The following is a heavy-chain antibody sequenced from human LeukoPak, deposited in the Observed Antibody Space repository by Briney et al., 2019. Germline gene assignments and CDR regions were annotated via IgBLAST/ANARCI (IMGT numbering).Heavy chain of an antibody. J-gene: IGHJ5*02. D-gene: IGHD6-13*01. CDR2: TYYRSKWYS. Sequence: SQTLSLTCAISGDSVSSNSAAWNWIRQSPSRGLEWLGRTYYRSKWYSDYAVSVKSRITINPDTSKNQFSLQLNSVTPEDTAVYYCARDKSLYSSSWYVNWFDPWGQGTLVTVSS. V-gene: IGHV6-1*01. CDR3: ARDKSLYSSSWYVNWFDP. CDR1: GDSVSSNSAA.